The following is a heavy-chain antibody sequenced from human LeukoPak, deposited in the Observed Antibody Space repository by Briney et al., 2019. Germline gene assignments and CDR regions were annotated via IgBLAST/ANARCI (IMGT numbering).Heavy chain of an antibody. Sequence: PGGSLRLSCAAYGFTFSSYWMSWVSQAPGKGLEWVANIKQDGSEKYYVDSVKGRFTISRDNAKNSLYLQMNSLRAEDTAVYYCATALDYDSSGYYSFSFDYWGQGTLVTVSS. CDR3: ATALDYDSSGYYSFSFDY. J-gene: IGHJ4*02. V-gene: IGHV3-7*01. CDR1: GFTFSSYW. D-gene: IGHD3-22*01. CDR2: IKQDGSEK.